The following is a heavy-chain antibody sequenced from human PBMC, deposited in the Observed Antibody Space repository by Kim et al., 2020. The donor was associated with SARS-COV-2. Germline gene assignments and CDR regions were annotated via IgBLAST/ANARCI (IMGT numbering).Heavy chain of an antibody. Sequence: DGSQTNYMDSVKGRFTISRDNAKNSLYLQMNSLRAEDTAVYYCARDFGLFWGQGTLVTVFS. D-gene: IGHD3-3*01. V-gene: IGHV3-7*03. CDR3: ARDFGLF. J-gene: IGHJ4*02. CDR2: DGSQT.